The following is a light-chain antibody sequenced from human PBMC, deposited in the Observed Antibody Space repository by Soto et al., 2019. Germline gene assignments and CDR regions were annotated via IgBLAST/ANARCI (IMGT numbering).Light chain of an antibody. V-gene: IGLV2-14*01. J-gene: IGLJ1*01. CDR3: ASYLTTSPLEV. Sequence: QSVLAQPASVSGSPGESITVSCSGSISDIGSHNYVSWYRQYPGEAPKLLIYEVRYRPSGVSSRFSGSKSGNTASLTISGLQAAGEADYYCASYLTTSPLEVFGTGTKVTVL. CDR2: EVR. CDR1: ISDIGSHNY.